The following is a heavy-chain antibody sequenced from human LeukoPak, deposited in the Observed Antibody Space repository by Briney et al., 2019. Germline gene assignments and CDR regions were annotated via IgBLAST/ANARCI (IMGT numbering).Heavy chain of an antibody. J-gene: IGHJ4*02. CDR1: GFTFSTYN. CDR3: ATSGNYYLKY. V-gene: IGHV3-48*02. D-gene: IGHD1-26*01. CDR2: IASSSTNI. Sequence: GGSLRLSCAASGFTFSTYNMNWVRQAPGKGLEWVSHIASSSTNIYYADSVKGRFTISRDNAKNALSLQMNSLRDEDTAVYYCATSGNYYLKYWGQGTLVTVSS.